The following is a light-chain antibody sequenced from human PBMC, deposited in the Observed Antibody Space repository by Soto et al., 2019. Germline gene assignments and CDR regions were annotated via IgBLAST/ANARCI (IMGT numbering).Light chain of an antibody. V-gene: IGKV3-15*01. CDR1: QSVSSN. CDR2: GAS. CDR3: QQYNNWPLYT. Sequence: EIVMTQSPATLSGSPGERATLSCRASQSVSSNLAWYQQKPGQAPRLLIYGASTSATGIPARFSGSGSGTEFTLTISSLQSEDFAVDYCQQYNNWPLYTFGPGTKVDIK. J-gene: IGKJ3*01.